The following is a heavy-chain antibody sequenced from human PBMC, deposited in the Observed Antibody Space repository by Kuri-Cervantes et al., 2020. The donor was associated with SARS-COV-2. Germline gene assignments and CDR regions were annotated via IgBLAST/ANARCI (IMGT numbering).Heavy chain of an antibody. J-gene: IGHJ4*02. Sequence: GESLKISCAVSGFTFSSYSMNWVRQAPGKGLEWVSYINSGSSITYYADSVKGRFTISRDNAKDALYLQMSSLRDEDTAVYYCVRDPSSYGDYVGSYFDYWGQGTLVTVSS. V-gene: IGHV3-48*02. CDR1: GFTFSSYS. CDR2: INSGSSIT. D-gene: IGHD4-17*01. CDR3: VRDPSSYGDYVGSYFDY.